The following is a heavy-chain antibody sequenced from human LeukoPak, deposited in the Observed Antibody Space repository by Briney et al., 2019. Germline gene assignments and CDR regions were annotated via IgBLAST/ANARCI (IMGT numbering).Heavy chain of an antibody. Sequence: PGGSLRLSCAASGFTFSSYWMHWVRQDPEKGLVWVSHINKDGSSTTYADSVKGRFAISRDNAKNSLYLQMNSLRAEDTAVYYRARVDGDYWGQGTLVTVSS. J-gene: IGHJ4*02. CDR3: ARVDGDY. CDR2: INKDGSST. D-gene: IGHD3-9*01. V-gene: IGHV3-74*01. CDR1: GFTFSSYW.